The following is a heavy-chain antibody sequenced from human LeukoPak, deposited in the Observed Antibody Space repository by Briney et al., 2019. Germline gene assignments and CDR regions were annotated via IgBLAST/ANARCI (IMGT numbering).Heavy chain of an antibody. V-gene: IGHV4-59*01. J-gene: IGHJ5*02. Sequence: SETLSLTCTVSGGSISSYYWSWIRQPPGKGLEWIGYIYYGGSTNYNPSLKSRVTISVDTSKNQFSLKLSSVTAADTAVYYCARGPVVYGASCSSTSCYLSWFDPWGQGTLVTVSS. CDR1: GGSISSYY. CDR2: IYYGGST. D-gene: IGHD2-2*01. CDR3: ARGPVVYGASCSSTSCYLSWFDP.